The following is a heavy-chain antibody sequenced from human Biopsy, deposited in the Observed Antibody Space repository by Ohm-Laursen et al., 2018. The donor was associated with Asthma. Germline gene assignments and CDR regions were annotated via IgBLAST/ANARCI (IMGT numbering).Heavy chain of an antibody. CDR1: GGTFNAYV. V-gene: IGHV1-69*13. CDR2: INSVFGTT. Sequence: SVKVSCKPLGGTFNAYVIGWVRQAPGQGLEWMGGINSVFGTTTYPQKFQDRVTITADDSTSTVYMELSSLRSEDTAVYYCARKAGSCISRTCYSLDFWGQGTLATVSS. CDR3: ARKAGSCISRTCYSLDF. D-gene: IGHD2-2*01. J-gene: IGHJ4*02.